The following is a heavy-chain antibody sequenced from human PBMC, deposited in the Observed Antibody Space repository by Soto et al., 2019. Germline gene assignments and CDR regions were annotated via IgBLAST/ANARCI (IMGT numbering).Heavy chain of an antibody. CDR2: ITGNGGT. CDR1: GFTFRIYA. J-gene: IGHJ4*02. CDR3: AKDAPGSGWLSDY. Sequence: GGSLRLSCAASGFTFRIYAMSWVRQAPGEGLEWVSTITGNGGTSYADFVRGRFTISRDNSKNTLYLQMNSLRAEDTAVYYCAKDAPGSGWLSDYWGQGTLVTVSS. D-gene: IGHD3-22*01. V-gene: IGHV3-23*01.